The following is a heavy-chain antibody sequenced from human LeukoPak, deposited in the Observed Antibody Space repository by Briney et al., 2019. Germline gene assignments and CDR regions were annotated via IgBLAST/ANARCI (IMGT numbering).Heavy chain of an antibody. V-gene: IGHV4-38-2*01. Sequence: SETLSLTCAVSGYSISSGYYWGWIRQPPGKGLQWIGSIYHSGDTYYKPSLKSRVTMSVDTSKNQFSLRLTSVTAADTAVYYCAVIYDFWSDYRGDYWGQGTLVTVSS. CDR2: IYHSGDT. CDR3: AVIYDFWSDYRGDY. D-gene: IGHD3-3*01. CDR1: GYSISSGYY. J-gene: IGHJ4*02.